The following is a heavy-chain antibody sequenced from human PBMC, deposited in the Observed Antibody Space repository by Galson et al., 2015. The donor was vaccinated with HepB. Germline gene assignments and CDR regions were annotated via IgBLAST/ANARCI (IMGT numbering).Heavy chain of an antibody. V-gene: IGHV3-33*01. CDR1: GFTFSNYG. D-gene: IGHD1-1*01. Sequence: SLRLSCAASGFTFSNYGMHWVRQAPGKGLEWVAVIWYDGSNKYYADSVKGRFTISRDNSKNTLYLQMNSLRAEDTAVYYCATVSPSGYYYVDVWGKGTTVTVSS. J-gene: IGHJ6*03. CDR2: IWYDGSNK. CDR3: ATVSPSGYYYVDV.